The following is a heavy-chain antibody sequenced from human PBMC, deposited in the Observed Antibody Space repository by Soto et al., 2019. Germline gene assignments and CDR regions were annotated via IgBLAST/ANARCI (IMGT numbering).Heavy chain of an antibody. CDR3: ARGGGSDSFDY. Sequence: SDTLSLTCTVSGASITFGGYSWSWIRQTPGKGLEWIGYINHLETTFYNPSFESRLTLPIDRAKNQFSLKLHSMSAADRAVYFCARGGGSDSFDYWGQGILVTVSS. D-gene: IGHD1-26*01. V-gene: IGHV4-30-2*01. J-gene: IGHJ4*02. CDR2: INHLETT. CDR1: GASITFGGYS.